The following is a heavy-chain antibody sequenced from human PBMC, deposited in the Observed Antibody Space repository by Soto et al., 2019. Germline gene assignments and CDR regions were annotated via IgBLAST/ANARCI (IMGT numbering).Heavy chain of an antibody. Sequence: PSETLSLTCTVSGGSISSGGYYWSWIRQHPGKGLDLIGYIYYSGSIYYNPSLKSRVTISVDTSKYQFSLKLSSVTAADSALYYCARGVTFGGVIVIHFDYWGQGTLVTVSS. V-gene: IGHV4-31*03. CDR1: GGSISSGGYY. J-gene: IGHJ4*02. D-gene: IGHD3-16*02. CDR3: ARGVTFGGVIVIHFDY. CDR2: IYYSGSI.